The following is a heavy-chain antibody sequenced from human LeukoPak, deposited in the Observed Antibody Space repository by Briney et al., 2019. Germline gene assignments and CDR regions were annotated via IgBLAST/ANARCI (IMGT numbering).Heavy chain of an antibody. V-gene: IGHV4-39*01. CDR3: ATEQWLVPGHFDY. D-gene: IGHD6-19*01. Sequence: PSETLSLTCTVSGVSIYISTYYWVWIRQPPGKGLEWIGSIYYSGSTHYNPSLKSRVTIPVDTSKNQFSLNLSSVTAADTAVYYCATEQWLVPGHFDYWGQGTLVTVSS. J-gene: IGHJ4*02. CDR2: IYYSGST. CDR1: GVSIYISTYY.